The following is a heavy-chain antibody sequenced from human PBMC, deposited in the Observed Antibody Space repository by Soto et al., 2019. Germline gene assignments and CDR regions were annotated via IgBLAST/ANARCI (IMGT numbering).Heavy chain of an antibody. CDR1: CGSISSGGYS. D-gene: IGHD5-12*01. Sequence: QLQLQESGSGLVKPSQTLSLTFAVSCGSISSGGYSWSWIRKPPGKGLEWIGYIYHSGSTYYNPTPSSRVAISVDRSKKQFSLKLSSVTAADTAVYYCAAGGGLPRYYVGQGTLVTVYS. J-gene: IGHJ4*02. CDR2: IYHSGST. V-gene: IGHV4-30-2*01. CDR3: AAGGGLPRYY.